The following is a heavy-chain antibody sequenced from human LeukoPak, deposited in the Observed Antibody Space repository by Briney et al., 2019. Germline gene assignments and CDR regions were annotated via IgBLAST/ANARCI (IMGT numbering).Heavy chain of an antibody. D-gene: IGHD6-13*01. CDR2: IYTSGST. CDR3: ARELPRIAAAGTDAFDI. Sequence: SETLSLTCTVSGSSISSYYWSWIRQPAGKGLEWIGRIYTSGSTNYNPSLKSRVTMSVDTSKNQFSLKLSSVTAADTAVYYCARELPRIAAAGTDAFDIWGQGTMVTVSS. J-gene: IGHJ3*02. CDR1: GSSISSYY. V-gene: IGHV4-4*07.